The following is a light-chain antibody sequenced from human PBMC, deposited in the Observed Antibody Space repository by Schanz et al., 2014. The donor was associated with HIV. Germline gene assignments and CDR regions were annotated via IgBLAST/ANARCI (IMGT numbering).Light chain of an antibody. CDR3: CSYAGSSTLVV. V-gene: IGLV2-14*03. J-gene: IGLJ2*01. CDR1: SSDVGVYNY. Sequence: QSALTQPASVSGSPGQSITISCTGTSSDVGVYNYVSWYQHHPGKAPKLMIYDVNNRPSGASNRFSGSKSGNTASLTISGLQAEDEADYYCCSYAGSSTLVVFGGGTKLTVL. CDR2: DVN.